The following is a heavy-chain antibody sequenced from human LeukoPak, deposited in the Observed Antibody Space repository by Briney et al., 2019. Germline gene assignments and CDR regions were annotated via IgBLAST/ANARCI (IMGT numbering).Heavy chain of an antibody. CDR1: GGSISSYY. D-gene: IGHD3-22*01. Sequence: KASETLSLTCTVSGGSISSYYWSWIRQPAGKGLEWIGHIDTSGGTNYNPSLKSRVTISVDTSKNQFSLKLSSVTAADTAVYYCARVKTSRYYDSSGHVAGPFDYWGQGTLVTVSS. CDR2: IDTSGGT. J-gene: IGHJ4*02. V-gene: IGHV4-4*07. CDR3: ARVKTSRYYDSSGHVAGPFDY.